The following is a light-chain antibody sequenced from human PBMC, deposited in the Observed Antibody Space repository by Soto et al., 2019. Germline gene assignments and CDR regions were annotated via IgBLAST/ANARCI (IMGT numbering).Light chain of an antibody. CDR1: QSISRW. Sequence: DIQMTQPPSTLSASVGDRVAITCRASQSISRWLAWYQQKPGKAPKALIYDASTLRSGVPSRFSGGGSGTEFTLTISSLQPDDFATYYCQQYNTYSTFGQGTRLEIK. CDR3: QQYNTYST. CDR2: DAS. J-gene: IGKJ5*01. V-gene: IGKV1-5*01.